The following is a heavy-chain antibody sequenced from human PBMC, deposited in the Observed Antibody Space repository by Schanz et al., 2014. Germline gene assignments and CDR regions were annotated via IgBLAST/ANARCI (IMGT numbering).Heavy chain of an antibody. V-gene: IGHV3-33*01. CDR3: ARDFHGDAQHLHY. J-gene: IGHJ4*02. Sequence: ESGGGVVQPGRSLRLSCVASGFTFSSYDVFWVRQAPGKGLEWVAILWHDGSKKYYADSVKGRFTVSRDNSKNTLYLQLNSRRADDTAVYYCARDFHGDAQHLHYWGQGSLVTVSS. CDR2: LWHDGSKK. CDR1: GFTFSSYD.